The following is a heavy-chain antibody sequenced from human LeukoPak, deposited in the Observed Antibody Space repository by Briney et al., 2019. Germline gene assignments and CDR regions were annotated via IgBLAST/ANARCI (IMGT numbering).Heavy chain of an antibody. V-gene: IGHV4-39*07. CDR3: ARVGTMVRGVIRRYNWFDP. D-gene: IGHD3-10*01. Sequence: SSETLSLTCTVSGGSISSSNYYWGWIRQPPGKGLEWIGEINHSGSTNYNPSLKSRVTISVDTSKNQFSLKLSSVTAADTAVYYCARVGTMVRGVIRRYNWFDPWGQGTLVTVSS. CDR1: GGSISSSNYY. CDR2: INHSGST. J-gene: IGHJ5*02.